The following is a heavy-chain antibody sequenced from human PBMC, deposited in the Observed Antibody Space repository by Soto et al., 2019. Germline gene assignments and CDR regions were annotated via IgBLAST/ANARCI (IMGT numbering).Heavy chain of an antibody. V-gene: IGHV3-30*18. CDR3: GKAGGSELRYFDWPEVGV. J-gene: IGHJ4*02. CDR1: GFSFFNYG. D-gene: IGHD3-9*01. Sequence: QVHVVESGGGVVQPGTSLTLSCTASGFSFFNYGFAWIRQAPGKGLEWVAGVTYDSSEKYYADSVKGRFTISRDNSKNTVYLQMDSLQHNDSALYYCGKAGGSELRYFDWPEVGVWGQGTLVTVSS. CDR2: VTYDSSEK.